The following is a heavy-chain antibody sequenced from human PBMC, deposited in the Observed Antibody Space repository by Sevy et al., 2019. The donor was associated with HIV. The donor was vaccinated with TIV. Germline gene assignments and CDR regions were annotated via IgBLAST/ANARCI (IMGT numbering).Heavy chain of an antibody. CDR1: GLTVSDSY. J-gene: IGHJ4*02. D-gene: IGHD1-7*01. V-gene: IGHV3-53*01. CDR2: IHSSGAT. Sequence: GGSLRLSCAASGLTVSDSYMAWVRQSPGKGLEWVSLIHSSGATYYADSVKGRFTLSRDRSENTLNLQMNTLGAEDTARYYCARVFWDYRQRRGAYFDYWGQGTLVTVSS. CDR3: ARVFWDYRQRRGAYFDY.